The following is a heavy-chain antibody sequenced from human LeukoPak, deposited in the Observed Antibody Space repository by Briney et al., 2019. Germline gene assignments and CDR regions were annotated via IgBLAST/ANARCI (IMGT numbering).Heavy chain of an antibody. Sequence: PSETLSLTCAVYGGSFSGYYWSWIRQPPGKGLEWIGEINHSGSTNYNPSLKSRVTISVDTSKNQFSLKLSSVTAADTAVYYCARGDLLYGYWGQGRLGTVSS. D-gene: IGHD2-2*02. CDR3: ARGDLLYGY. V-gene: IGHV4-34*01. CDR1: GGSFSGYY. J-gene: IGHJ4*02. CDR2: INHSGST.